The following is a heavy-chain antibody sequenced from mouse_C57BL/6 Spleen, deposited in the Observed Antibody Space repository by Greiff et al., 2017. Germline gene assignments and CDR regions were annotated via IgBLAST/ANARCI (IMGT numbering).Heavy chain of an antibody. CDR1: GYTFTDYY. CDR2: INPNNGGT. D-gene: IGHD1-1*01. Sequence: EVQLQQSGPELVKPGASVKISCKASGYTFTDYYMNWVKQSHGKSLEWIGDINPNNGGTSYNQKFKGKATLTVDKSSSTAYMELRSLTSEDSAVYYCATGYYYGSSPCDYWGQGTTLTVAS. CDR3: ATGYYYGSSPCDY. J-gene: IGHJ2*01. V-gene: IGHV1-26*01.